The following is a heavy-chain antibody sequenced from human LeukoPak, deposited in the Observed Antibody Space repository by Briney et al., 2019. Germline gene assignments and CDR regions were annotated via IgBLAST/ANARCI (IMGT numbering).Heavy chain of an antibody. CDR3: ARDQMVYAH. D-gene: IGHD2-8*01. CDR2: ISRSRSTI. CDR1: GFTFSAYS. J-gene: IGHJ4*02. V-gene: IGHV3-48*01. Sequence: GGSLRLSCAASGFTFSAYSMNWVRQAPGKGLEWVSYISRSRSTIYYADSVKGRFTISRDNAQNSLYLQMNSLRAEDTAVYYCARDQMVYAHWGQGTLVTVSS.